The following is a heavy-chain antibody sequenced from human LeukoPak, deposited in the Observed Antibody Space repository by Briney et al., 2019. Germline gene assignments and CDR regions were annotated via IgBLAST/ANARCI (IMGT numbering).Heavy chain of an antibody. CDR2: ISSGSSYI. J-gene: IGHJ5*02. CDR1: GFTFSSYN. V-gene: IGHV3-21*01. D-gene: IGHD3-16*01. Sequence: GGALRLSCTASGFTFSSYNMNWVRQGPGKGLEWVSSISSGSSYIYYADSVQGRFTISRDNAKNSLYLQMSSLTAEDTAVYYCARDRQGFMSEWPNWYDPWGQGALVTVSS. CDR3: ARDRQGFMSEWPNWYDP.